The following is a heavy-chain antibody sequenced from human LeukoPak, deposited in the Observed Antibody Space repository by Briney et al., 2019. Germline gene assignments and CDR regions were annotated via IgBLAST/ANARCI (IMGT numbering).Heavy chain of an antibody. V-gene: IGHV1-24*01. D-gene: IGHD3-10*01. CDR2: FDPEDGET. J-gene: IGHJ4*02. Sequence: ASVKVSCKVSGYTLTELSMHWVRQAPGKGLERMGGFDPEDGETIYAQKFQGRVTMTEDTSTDTAYMELSSLRSEDTAVYYCATDKTYYYGSDQGGYWGQGTLVTVSS. CDR1: GYTLTELS. CDR3: ATDKTYYYGSDQGGY.